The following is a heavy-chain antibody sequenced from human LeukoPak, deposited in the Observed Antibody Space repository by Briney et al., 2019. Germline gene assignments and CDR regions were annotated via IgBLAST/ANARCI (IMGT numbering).Heavy chain of an antibody. V-gene: IGHV5-51*01. CDR2: VSPSDSDT. CDR3: VRQPRVHTPDF. CDR1: GYTFTNFW. D-gene: IGHD1-1*01. J-gene: IGHJ4*02. Sequence: GESLQISCEGSGYTFTNFWIGWVRQMSGKGLEWMGIVSPSDSDTRYSPSFQGQVTISADKSITTAYLQWSSLKASDTATYYCVRQPRVHTPDFWGQGTLVTVSS.